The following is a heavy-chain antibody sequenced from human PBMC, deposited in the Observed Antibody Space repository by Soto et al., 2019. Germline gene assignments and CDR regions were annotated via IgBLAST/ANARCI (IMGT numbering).Heavy chain of an antibody. CDR1: GFTFSSYG. J-gene: IGHJ5*02. D-gene: IGHD6-19*01. CDR3: AKEIPSGWNWFDP. V-gene: IGHV3-30*18. Sequence: PGGSLRLSCAASGFTFSSYGMHWVRQAPGKGLEWVAVISYDGSNKYYADSVKGRFTISRDNSKNTLYLQMSSLRAEDTAVYYCAKEIPSGWNWFDPWGQGTLVTVSS. CDR2: ISYDGSNK.